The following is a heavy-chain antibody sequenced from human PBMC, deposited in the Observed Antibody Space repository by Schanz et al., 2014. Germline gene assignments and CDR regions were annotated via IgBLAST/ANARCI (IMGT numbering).Heavy chain of an antibody. CDR3: AKDRWRATVMVDAFDI. CDR2: ISYDGSNK. D-gene: IGHD4-4*01. Sequence: QVQLVESGGGVVQPGRSLRLSCAASGFTFSSYVMHWVRQAPGKGLEWVAIISYDGSNKSYADSVKGRFTISRDNSKNTLSLQMNSLRAEDTAVYFCAKDRWRATVMVDAFDIWGQGTKVTVSS. V-gene: IGHV3-30*04. CDR1: GFTFSSYV. J-gene: IGHJ3*02.